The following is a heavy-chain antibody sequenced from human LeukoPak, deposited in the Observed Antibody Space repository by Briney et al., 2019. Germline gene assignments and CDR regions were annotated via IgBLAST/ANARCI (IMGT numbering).Heavy chain of an antibody. D-gene: IGHD2-21*02. V-gene: IGHV1-46*01. Sequence: ASVKVSCKASGGTFSSYAISWVRQAPGQGLEWMGIINPSGGSTSYAQKFQGRVTMTRDTSTSTVYMELSSLRSEDTAVYYCARGDCGGDCPLDYWGQGTLVTVSS. CDR1: GGTFSSYA. J-gene: IGHJ4*02. CDR2: INPSGGST. CDR3: ARGDCGGDCPLDY.